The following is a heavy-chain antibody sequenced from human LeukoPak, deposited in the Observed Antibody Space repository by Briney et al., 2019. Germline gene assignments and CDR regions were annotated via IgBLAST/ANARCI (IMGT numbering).Heavy chain of an antibody. V-gene: IGHV3-33*06. D-gene: IGHD5-18*01. CDR1: GFTFSSYG. CDR2: IWYDGSNK. J-gene: IGHJ4*02. CDR3: AKDPYSYEYYFDY. Sequence: GRSLRLSCAASGFTFSSYGMHWVRQAPGKGLEWVAVIWYDGSNKYYADSVKGRFTISRDNSKNTLYLQMNSLRAEDTAVYYCAKDPYSYEYYFDYWGQGTLVTVSS.